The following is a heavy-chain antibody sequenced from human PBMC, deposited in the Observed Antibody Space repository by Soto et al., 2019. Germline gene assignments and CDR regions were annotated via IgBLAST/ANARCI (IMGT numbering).Heavy chain of an antibody. J-gene: IGHJ2*01. V-gene: IGHV1-69*06. CDR3: ASTTYDSSAYYYWYLGL. CDR1: EDTFRNYA. D-gene: IGHD3-22*01. CDR2: IIPIFGTA. Sequence: QVELVQSGAEVKKPGSSVKVSCQASEDTFRNYAISWLRQAPGQGLEWMGGIIPIFGTANYAQKFQGRVTITADTYANTVYLELSSLRSEDKEVYYCASTTYDSSAYYYWYLGLWGRGTLVTVSS.